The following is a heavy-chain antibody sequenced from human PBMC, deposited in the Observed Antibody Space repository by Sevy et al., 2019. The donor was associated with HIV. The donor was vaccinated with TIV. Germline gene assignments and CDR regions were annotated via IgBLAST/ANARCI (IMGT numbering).Heavy chain of an antibody. Sequence: GGSLRLSCAASGFTFADHAFHWVRQAPGKGLEWVAIISFDGRNKRLAESVKGRFTISRDDSKNTIYLQMTSLRPEDTAVYYCARDHCTDGACFRSGYFDYWGQGTLVTVSS. CDR2: ISFDGRNK. J-gene: IGHJ4*02. D-gene: IGHD2-8*01. V-gene: IGHV3-30*04. CDR1: GFTFADHA. CDR3: ARDHCTDGACFRSGYFDY.